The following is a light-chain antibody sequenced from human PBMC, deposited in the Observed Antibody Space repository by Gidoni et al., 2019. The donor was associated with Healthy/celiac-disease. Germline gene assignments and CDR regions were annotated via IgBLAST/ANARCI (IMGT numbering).Light chain of an antibody. CDR2: KAS. J-gene: IGKJ2*01. V-gene: IGKV1-5*03. Sequence: DIQMIQSPSTLSASVGDRVTITCRASQSISSWLAWYQQKPEKAPKLLIYKASSVDSGVPSRFSGSGSGTEFTLTISSLQPDDFATYYCQQYNSYLYTFGQGTKLEIK. CDR3: QQYNSYLYT. CDR1: QSISSW.